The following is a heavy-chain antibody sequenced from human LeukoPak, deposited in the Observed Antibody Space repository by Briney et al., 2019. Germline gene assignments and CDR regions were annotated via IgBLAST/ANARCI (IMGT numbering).Heavy chain of an antibody. CDR3: ARTVTTNSYYYYYGMDV. Sequence: GGSLRLSCAASGFTFSSYSMNWVRQAPGKGLEWVSSISSSSSYIYYADSVKGRFTISRDNAKNSLYLQMNSLRAEDTAVYYCARTVTTNSYYYYYGMDVWGQGTTVTVSS. J-gene: IGHJ6*02. CDR1: GFTFSSYS. V-gene: IGHV3-21*01. CDR2: ISSSSSYI. D-gene: IGHD4-17*01.